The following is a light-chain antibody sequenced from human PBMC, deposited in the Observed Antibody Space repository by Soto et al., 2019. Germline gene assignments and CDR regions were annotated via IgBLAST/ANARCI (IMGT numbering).Light chain of an antibody. Sequence: VSTQGPFTLSLSPGERATLSCRARQSFRGLLAWYQQKPGQAPRLLIYDAYNRATGIPPRFSGSGSGTDFTLTISSLEPEESAVYYCQQRHMWPITFGQGTRLEI. CDR3: QQRHMWPIT. CDR1: QSFRGL. CDR2: DAY. J-gene: IGKJ5*01. V-gene: IGKV3-11*01.